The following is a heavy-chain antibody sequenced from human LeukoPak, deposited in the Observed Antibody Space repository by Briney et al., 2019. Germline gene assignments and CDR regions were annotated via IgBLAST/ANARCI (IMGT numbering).Heavy chain of an antibody. CDR1: GGSISSYY. D-gene: IGHD3-22*01. CDR2: IDTSGNT. J-gene: IGHJ3*02. CDR3: ARDADYYDSSGYYSSAFDI. Sequence: SETLSLTCTVSGGSISSYYWSWIRQPAGKGLEWIGRIDTSGNTNYKPSLKSRVTMSVDTSKNQFSLKLSSVTAADTAVYYCARDADYYDSSGYYSSAFDIWGQGTMVTVSS. V-gene: IGHV4-4*07.